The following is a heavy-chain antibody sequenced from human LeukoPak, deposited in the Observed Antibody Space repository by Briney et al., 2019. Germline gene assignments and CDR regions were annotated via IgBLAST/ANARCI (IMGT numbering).Heavy chain of an antibody. CDR3: ASVEQWLYVY. J-gene: IGHJ4*02. Sequence: SSETLSLTCAVYGGSFSGYYWSWIRQPPGKGLEWIGEINHSGSTNYNPSLKSRVTISVDTSKNQFSLKLSSVTAADTAVYYCASVEQWLYVYWGQGTPVTVSS. V-gene: IGHV4-34*01. CDR1: GGSFSGYY. D-gene: IGHD6-19*01. CDR2: INHSGST.